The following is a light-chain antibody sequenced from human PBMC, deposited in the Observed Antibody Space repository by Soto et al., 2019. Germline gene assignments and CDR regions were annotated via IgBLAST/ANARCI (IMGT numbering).Light chain of an antibody. CDR3: QQHNNWPLT. CDR2: GAS. Sequence: EIVMTQPPATLSVSPGERATLSCRASQSVSSNLVWFQQKPGQAPRLLIYGASTRATGIPVRFSGSGSGTEFTLTISSLQSEDFAVYYCQQHNNWPLTFGGGTKVEIK. J-gene: IGKJ4*01. CDR1: QSVSSN. V-gene: IGKV3-15*01.